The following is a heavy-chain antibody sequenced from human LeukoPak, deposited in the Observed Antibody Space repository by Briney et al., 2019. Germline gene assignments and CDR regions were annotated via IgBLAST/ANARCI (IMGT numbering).Heavy chain of an antibody. J-gene: IGHJ6*03. CDR3: ARDKNDYNTSYPHYYCYMDV. CDR2: TYYRSKWYN. D-gene: IGHD6-6*01. V-gene: IGHV6-1*01. CDR1: GDSVSSNTAA. Sequence: SQTLSLTCAISGDSVSSNTAAWNWIRQSPSRGLEWLGRTYYRSKWYNDYAVSVKSRITIDSDTSKNQFSLQLNSVTPEDTAMYYCARDKNDYNTSYPHYYCYMDVWGKGTTVTVSS.